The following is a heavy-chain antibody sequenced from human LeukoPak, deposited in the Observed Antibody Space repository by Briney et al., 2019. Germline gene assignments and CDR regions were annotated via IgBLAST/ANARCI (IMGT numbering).Heavy chain of an antibody. D-gene: IGHD5/OR15-5a*01. Sequence: GGALRLSCAASGFTFHNYAIHWVRQAPGKGLEWVSLTSWDGISTYFADSVKGRFTIYRDNSKSSLFLQMNSLRTEDTALYYCARDHVYGGADYWGQGTLVTVSS. J-gene: IGHJ4*02. V-gene: IGHV3-43*02. CDR3: ARDHVYGGADY. CDR2: TSWDGIST. CDR1: GFTFHNYA.